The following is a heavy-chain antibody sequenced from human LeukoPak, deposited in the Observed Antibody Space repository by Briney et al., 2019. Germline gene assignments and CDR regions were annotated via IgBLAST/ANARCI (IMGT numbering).Heavy chain of an antibody. Sequence: PSETLSLTCTVSGGSISSSSYYWGWIRQPPGKGLEWIGSIYYSGSTYYNPSLKSRVTISVDTSKNQFSLKLSSVTAADTAVYYCASPPPLDDFWSGFKDHGMDVWGQGTTVTVSS. J-gene: IGHJ6*02. CDR1: GGSISSSSYY. CDR3: ASPPPLDDFWSGFKDHGMDV. CDR2: IYYSGST. V-gene: IGHV4-39*01. D-gene: IGHD3-3*01.